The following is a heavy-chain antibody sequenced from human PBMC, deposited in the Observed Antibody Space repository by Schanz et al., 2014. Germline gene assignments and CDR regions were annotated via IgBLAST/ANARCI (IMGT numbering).Heavy chain of an antibody. CDR2: ISVFDDKT. CDR3: ARETTIITGGAFDV. D-gene: IGHD3-9*01. J-gene: IGHJ3*01. CDR1: GYSFTTYG. Sequence: QVQLVQSGGEVKKPGASVKVSCRASGYSFTTYGLNWVRQAPGQGPEWMGWISVFDDKTDYAQNFQGKLSMTTDTSTTTVYMELRGLRSDDTAVYYCARETTIITGGAFDVWGQGTMVAVSS. V-gene: IGHV1-18*01.